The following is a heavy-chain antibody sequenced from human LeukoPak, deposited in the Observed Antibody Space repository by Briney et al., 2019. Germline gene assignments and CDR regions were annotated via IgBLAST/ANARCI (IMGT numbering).Heavy chain of an antibody. CDR3: ARERGHTAMARFDY. CDR1: GFTFNNYW. Sequence: GGSLRLSCAASGFTFNNYWMSWVRQAPGKGLEWVAVIWYDGSNKYYADSVKGRFTISRDNSKNTLYLQMNSLRAEDTAVYYCARERGHTAMARFDYWGQGTLVTVSS. J-gene: IGHJ4*02. V-gene: IGHV3-33*08. CDR2: IWYDGSNK. D-gene: IGHD5-18*01.